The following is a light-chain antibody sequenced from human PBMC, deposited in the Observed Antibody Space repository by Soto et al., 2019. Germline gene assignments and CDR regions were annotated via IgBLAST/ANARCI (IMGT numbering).Light chain of an antibody. CDR1: QSVSSTY. CDR3: QQYGSSLVT. Sequence: EIVLTQSPGTLSLSPGERATLSCRASQSVSSTYLAWYQQKPGQAPRLLLYPASSRATGIPDRFSGRGSGTAFTLTIGRMEPEDFAVYYCQQYGSSLVTFGQGTKVEIK. V-gene: IGKV3-20*01. J-gene: IGKJ1*01. CDR2: PAS.